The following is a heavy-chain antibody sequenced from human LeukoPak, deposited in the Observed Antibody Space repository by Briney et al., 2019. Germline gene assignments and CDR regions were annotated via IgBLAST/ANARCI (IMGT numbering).Heavy chain of an antibody. V-gene: IGHV3-23*01. D-gene: IGHD6-13*01. Sequence: GGSLRLSCAASGFTFSSYAMSWVRQAPGKGLEWVSGISGSGGSTYYADSVKGRFTISRDNSKNTLYLQMNSLRAEDTAVYYCAKDREARGSSSFVDYWGQGTLVTVSS. CDR3: AKDREARGSSSFVDY. CDR1: GFTFSSYA. J-gene: IGHJ4*02. CDR2: ISGSGGST.